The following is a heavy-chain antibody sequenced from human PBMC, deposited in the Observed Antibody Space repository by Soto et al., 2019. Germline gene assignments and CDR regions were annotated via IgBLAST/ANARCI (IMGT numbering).Heavy chain of an antibody. V-gene: IGHV1-8*01. CDR1: GYTFRSYD. CDR2: VNPNTGNT. CDR3: ARAYGAGSLDF. D-gene: IGHD3-10*01. Sequence: QVQLVQSGAEVKKPGASVKVSCTGSGYTFRSYDIHWVRQATGQGLEWMGWVNPNTGNTGYAQKFKGRVTMTRDMSKSSAYMEVNSLTSEDTAIYYCARAYGAGSLDFWGQGTLVSVSS. J-gene: IGHJ4*02.